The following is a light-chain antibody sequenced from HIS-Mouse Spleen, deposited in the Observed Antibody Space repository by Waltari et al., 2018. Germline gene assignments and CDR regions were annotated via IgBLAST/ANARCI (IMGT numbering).Light chain of an antibody. CDR2: EVS. V-gene: IGLV2-14*01. CDR1: SSHVGGYNY. CDR3: SSYTSSSTYV. J-gene: IGLJ1*01. Sequence: QSALTQPASVSGSPGQSITIPCTGTSSHVGGYNYVAWYQQPPGKAPKLMIYEVSNRPSGVSNRFSGSKSGNTASLTISGLQAEDEADYYCSSYTSSSTYVFGTGTKVTVL.